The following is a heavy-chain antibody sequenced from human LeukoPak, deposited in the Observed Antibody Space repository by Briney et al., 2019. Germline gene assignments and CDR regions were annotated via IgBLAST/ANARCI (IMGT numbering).Heavy chain of an antibody. CDR2: ISNSGSP. Sequence: SETLSLTCTVSSASVSSYYWSWVRQPPGGGLEWIGFISNSGSPSYNPSFKSRVTFSADTSKNHLSLKLNSVTPADTAVYFCARGGAGPLRDWGQGTLVTVSS. J-gene: IGHJ4*02. V-gene: IGHV4-59*02. D-gene: IGHD3-16*01. CDR3: ARGGAGPLRD. CDR1: SASVSSYY.